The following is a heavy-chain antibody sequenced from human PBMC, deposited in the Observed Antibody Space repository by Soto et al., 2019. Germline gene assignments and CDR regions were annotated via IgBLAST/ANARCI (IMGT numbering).Heavy chain of an antibody. J-gene: IGHJ4*02. CDR3: ARGCRNYDILTATPIDY. V-gene: IGHV1-18*01. Sequence: ASVKVSCKASGYTFTSYGISWVRQAPGQGLEWMGWISAYNGNTNYAQKLQGRVTMTTDTSTSTAYMELRSLRSDDTAVYYCARGCRNYDILTATPIDYWGQGTLVTVSS. CDR1: GYTFTSYG. CDR2: ISAYNGNT. D-gene: IGHD3-9*01.